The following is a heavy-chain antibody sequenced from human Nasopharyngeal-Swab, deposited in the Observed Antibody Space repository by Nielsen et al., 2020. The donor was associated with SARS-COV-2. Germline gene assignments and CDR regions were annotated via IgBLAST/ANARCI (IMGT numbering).Heavy chain of an antibody. Sequence: GSLRLSCAVSGGSISSSNWWRWVRQPPGTGLEWIGEIYHSGSTNYNPSLKSRVTISVDKSKNQFSLKLSSVTAADTAVYYCARERRIAAAATRYFDLWGRGTLVTVSS. CDR1: GGSISSSNW. D-gene: IGHD6-13*01. V-gene: IGHV4-4*02. CDR3: ARERRIAAAATRYFDL. CDR2: IYHSGST. J-gene: IGHJ2*01.